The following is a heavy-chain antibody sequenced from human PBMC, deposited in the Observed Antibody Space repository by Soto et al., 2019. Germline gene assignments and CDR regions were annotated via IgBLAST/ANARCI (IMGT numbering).Heavy chain of an antibody. D-gene: IGHD1-7*01. J-gene: IGHJ6*02. CDR3: ARIPHNWNYDYYYGMDV. V-gene: IGHV2-26*01. Sequence: QVTLKESGPVLVKPTETLTLTCTVSGFSLSNARMGVSWIRQPPGKALEWLAHIFSNDEKSYSTSLKSRLTISKDPSKSQVVLTMTNMDPVDTATYYCARIPHNWNYDYYYGMDVWGQGTTVTVSS. CDR1: GFSLSNARMG. CDR2: IFSNDEK.